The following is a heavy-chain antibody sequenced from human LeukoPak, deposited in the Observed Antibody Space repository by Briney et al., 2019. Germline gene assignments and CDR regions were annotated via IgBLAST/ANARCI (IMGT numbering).Heavy chain of an antibody. CDR2: ITTDGTTT. V-gene: IGHV3-74*03. J-gene: IGHJ4*02. Sequence: GGSLRLSCAASGFTFSSYWMHWVRQAPGKRLMYVSRITTDGTTTTYADSVKGRFTISRDNAKNTLYLQMNSLTTDDTAFYFCAKELDTMFFDYWGQGALVTVSS. D-gene: IGHD3-10*02. CDR1: GFTFSSYW. CDR3: AKELDTMFFDY.